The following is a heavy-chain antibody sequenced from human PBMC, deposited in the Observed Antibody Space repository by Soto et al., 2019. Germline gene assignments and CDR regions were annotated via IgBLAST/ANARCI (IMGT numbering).Heavy chain of an antibody. D-gene: IGHD6-13*01. V-gene: IGHV1-2*02. CDR1: GYTLTGYY. CDR3: ARHSSSWYDYYYYYGMDV. J-gene: IGHJ6*02. Sequence: QVQLVQSGAEVKKPGASVKVSCKVSGYTLTGYYMHWVRQAPGQGLEWMGWINPNSGGTNYAQKFQGRVTMTRDTSISTAYMELSRLRSDDTAVYYCARHSSSWYDYYYYYGMDVWGQGTTVTVSS. CDR2: INPNSGGT.